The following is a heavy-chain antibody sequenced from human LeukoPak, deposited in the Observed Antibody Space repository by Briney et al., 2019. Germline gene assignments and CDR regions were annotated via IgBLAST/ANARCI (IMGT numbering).Heavy chain of an antibody. CDR3: ARSFDSAYYYMDV. CDR1: GGSISSSY. Sequence: SETLSLTCTVSGGSISSSYWSWIRQPPGKGLDWIGYVSHSGGTNYKPSLKSRVTISVDTSKRQFSLKLSSVTAADTAVYYCARSFDSAYYYMDVRGKGTTVTVS. J-gene: IGHJ6*03. D-gene: IGHD3-10*01. CDR2: VSHSGGT. V-gene: IGHV4-59*08.